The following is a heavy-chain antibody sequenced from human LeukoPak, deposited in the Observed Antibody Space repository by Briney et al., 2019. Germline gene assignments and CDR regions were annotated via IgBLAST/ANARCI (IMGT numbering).Heavy chain of an antibody. J-gene: IGHJ6*02. CDR2: INHSGST. CDR3: ARGWGSRYCSGGSCYSYYYYGMDV. Sequence: SETLSLTCAVYGGSISGYYWSWIRQPPGKGLEWIGEINHSGSTNYNPSLKSRVTISVDTSKNQFSLKLSSVTAADTAVYYCARGWGSRYCSGGSCYSYYYYGMDVWGQGTTVTVSS. V-gene: IGHV4-34*01. CDR1: GGSISGYY. D-gene: IGHD2-15*01.